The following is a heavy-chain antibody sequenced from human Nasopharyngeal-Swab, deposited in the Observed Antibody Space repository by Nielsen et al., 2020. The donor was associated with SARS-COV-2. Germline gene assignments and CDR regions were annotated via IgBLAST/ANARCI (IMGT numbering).Heavy chain of an antibody. V-gene: IGHV3-33*01. CDR3: AAAPSGDYGGY. J-gene: IGHJ4*02. D-gene: IGHD4-23*01. CDR2: IWYDGSNK. Sequence: IRQPPGKGLEWVAVIWYDGSNKYYADSVKGRFTISRDNSKNTVYLQMSSLRGEDTAVYYCAAAPSGDYGGYWGQGTLVTVSS.